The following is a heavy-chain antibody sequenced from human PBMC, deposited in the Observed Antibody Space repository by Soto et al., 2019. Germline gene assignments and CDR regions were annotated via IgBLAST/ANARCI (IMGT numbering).Heavy chain of an antibody. CDR1: GGSKSRYA. CDR3: ARNEEEDDSQFDY. Sequence: SSLKVSCKGSGGSKSRYAISRVRQDPGQGLEWMGGTIPIFGTANYAQKFQGRVTITADESTSTAYMELSSLRSEDTAVYYCARNEEEDDSQFDYWGQGTLVTVSS. V-gene: IGHV1-69*01. CDR2: TIPIFGTA. J-gene: IGHJ4*02. D-gene: IGHD1-1*01.